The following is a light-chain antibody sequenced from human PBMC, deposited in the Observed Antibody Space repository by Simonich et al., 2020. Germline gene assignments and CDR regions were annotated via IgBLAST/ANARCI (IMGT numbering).Light chain of an antibody. V-gene: IGLV3-25*03. CDR2: KDS. J-gene: IGLJ2*01. CDR3: QSADSSGTYVV. CDR1: ALPKQY. Sequence: SYELTQPPSVSVSPGQTARITCSGDALPKQYAYWYQQKPGQAPVLVIYKDSERHSGSPERFSGSSSGTTVTLTISGVQAEDEADYYCQSADSSGTYVVFGGGTKLTVL.